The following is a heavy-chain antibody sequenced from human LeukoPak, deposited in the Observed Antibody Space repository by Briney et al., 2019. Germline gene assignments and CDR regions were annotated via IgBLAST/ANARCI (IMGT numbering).Heavy chain of an antibody. CDR2: IKSKTDGGTT. V-gene: IGHV3-15*01. D-gene: IGHD3-22*01. CDR1: GFTFSNAW. J-gene: IGHJ4*02. Sequence: GGSLRLSCAASGFTFSNAWMSWVRQAPGKGLEWVGRIKSKTDGGTTDYAAPVKGRFTISRDDSKNTLYLQMNSLKTEDTAVYYCTTDRWYYDSRGQGGGNDYWGQGTLVIVSS. CDR3: TTDRWYYDSRGQGGGNDY.